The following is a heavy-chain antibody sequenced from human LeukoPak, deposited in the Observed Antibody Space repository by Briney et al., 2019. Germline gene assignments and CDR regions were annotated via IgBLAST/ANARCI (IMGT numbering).Heavy chain of an antibody. CDR1: GYTFTSYA. Sequence: GASVKVSCKASGYTFTSYAMHWVRQAPGQRLEWMGWINAGNGNTKYSQKFQGRVTITRDTSASTAYMELSSLRSEDTAVYYCARVLLWFGESLGYWGQGTLVTVSS. CDR3: ARVLLWFGESLGY. D-gene: IGHD3-10*01. CDR2: INAGNGNT. J-gene: IGHJ4*02. V-gene: IGHV1-3*01.